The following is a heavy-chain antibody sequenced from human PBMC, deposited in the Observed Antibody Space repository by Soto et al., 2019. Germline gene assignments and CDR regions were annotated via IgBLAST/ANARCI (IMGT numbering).Heavy chain of an antibody. CDR1: DGSFSGYF. CDR3: ARICRWSGFFCLDPRGFDN. Sequence: QVRLQQWGAGRLKSSETLSLTCGVYDGSFSGYFWTWIRQPPGRGLEWIGDINHSGNKNYNPSLHCRVSSSVDTTKRQFSVKLMSVTAADSAMYYCARICRWSGFFCLDPRGFDNWSQGTMVTVSS. D-gene: IGHD3-3*01. V-gene: IGHV4-34*01. J-gene: IGHJ4*02. CDR2: INHSGNK.